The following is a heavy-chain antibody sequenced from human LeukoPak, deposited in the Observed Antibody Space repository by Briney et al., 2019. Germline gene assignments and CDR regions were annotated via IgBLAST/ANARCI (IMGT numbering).Heavy chain of an antibody. CDR2: IYYSGST. D-gene: IGHD6-13*01. CDR3: ARDSSYSSSWYS. CDR1: GGSISSSSYY. J-gene: IGHJ4*02. Sequence: SETLSLTCTVSGGSISSSSYYWGWIRQPPGKGLEWIGSIYYSGSTYYNPSLKSRVTISVDTSKNQFSLKLSSVTAADTAVYYCARDSSYSSSWYSWGQGTLVTVSS. V-gene: IGHV4-39*02.